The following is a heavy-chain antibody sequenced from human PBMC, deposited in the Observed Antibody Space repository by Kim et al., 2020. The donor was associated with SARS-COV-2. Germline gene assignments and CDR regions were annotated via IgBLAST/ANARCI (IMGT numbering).Heavy chain of an antibody. CDR1: GGTFSSYA. Sequence: SVKVSCKASGGTFSSYAISWVRQAPGQGLEWMGGIIPIFDTANYAQKFQGRVTITADESTSTAYMELSSLRSEDTAVYYCAREGLAYYYGSVSYGVFDYWGQGTLVTVSS. J-gene: IGHJ4*02. CDR2: IIPIFDTA. V-gene: IGHV1-69*13. D-gene: IGHD3-10*01. CDR3: AREGLAYYYGSVSYGVFDY.